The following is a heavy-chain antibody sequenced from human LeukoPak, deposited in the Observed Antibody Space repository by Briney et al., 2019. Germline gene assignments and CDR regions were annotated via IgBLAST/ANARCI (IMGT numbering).Heavy chain of an antibody. Sequence: GRSLSLSCPASGFPFSTYAMHWVRQAPGQGLEYVSAIIDTGASTYYANSVKGRFTISRENSKNTLYLQMSSLRAEDTAVYFCVRGYSFGPYGMDVWGQGTTVTVSS. CDR1: GFPFSTYA. CDR2: IIDTGAST. J-gene: IGHJ6*02. D-gene: IGHD2-15*01. CDR3: VRGYSFGPYGMDV. V-gene: IGHV3-64D*09.